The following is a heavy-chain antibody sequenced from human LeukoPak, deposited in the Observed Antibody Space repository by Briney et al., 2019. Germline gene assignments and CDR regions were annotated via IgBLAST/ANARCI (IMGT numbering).Heavy chain of an antibody. CDR3: ARIVPGGALFDS. J-gene: IGHJ4*02. CDR1: GGSVTTYY. CDR2: IYYSGSS. V-gene: IGHV4-59*02. D-gene: IGHD3-16*01. Sequence: SETLSLTCTVSGGSVTTYYWSWLRQPPGKGLEWIGYIYYSGSSYSSPSLNSRVTMSVDTSKNQFSLNLNSVTAADTAVYYCARIVPGGALFDSWVQGTLVTVSS.